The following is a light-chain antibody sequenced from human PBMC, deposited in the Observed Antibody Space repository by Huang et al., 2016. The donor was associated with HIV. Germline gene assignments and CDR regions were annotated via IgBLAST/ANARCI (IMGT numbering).Light chain of an antibody. J-gene: IGKJ4*01. CDR1: QGIANY. Sequence: DIQLTQSPFAMSASVGDRVSITCRASQGIANYLAWFQQKPGGAPKRLIYAASRLQSGVPSRFSGSGSGTHFTLKSSRVEAEDVGVYYCMHALRLPLTFGGGTKVEIK. CDR3: MHALRLPLT. V-gene: IGKV1-17*03. CDR2: AAS.